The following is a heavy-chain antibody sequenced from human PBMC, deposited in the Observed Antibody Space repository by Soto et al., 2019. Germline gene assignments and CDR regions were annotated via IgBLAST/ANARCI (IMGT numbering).Heavy chain of an antibody. CDR1: GFTFSSYE. CDR3: ARKNRWLLLYYGMDV. D-gene: IGHD3-22*01. Sequence: GGSLRLSCAASGFTFSSYEMNWVRQAPGKGLEWVSNISSSGSTIYYADSVKGRFTISRDNAKNSLYLQMNSLRAEDTAVYYCARKNRWLLLYYGMDVWGQGTTVTVSS. CDR2: ISSSGSTI. J-gene: IGHJ6*02. V-gene: IGHV3-48*03.